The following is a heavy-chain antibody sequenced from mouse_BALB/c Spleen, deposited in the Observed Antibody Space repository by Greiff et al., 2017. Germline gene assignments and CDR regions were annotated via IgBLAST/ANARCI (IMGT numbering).Heavy chain of an antibody. CDR2: IDPANGNT. Sequence: EVKLMESGAELVKPGASVKLSCTASGFNIKDTYMHWVKQRPEQGLEWIGRIDPANGNTKYDPKFQGKATITADTSSNTAYLQLSSLTSEDTAVYYCARYLYWGQGTTLTVAS. V-gene: IGHV14-3*02. D-gene: IGHD5-1*01. J-gene: IGHJ2*01. CDR1: GFNIKDTY. CDR3: ARYLY.